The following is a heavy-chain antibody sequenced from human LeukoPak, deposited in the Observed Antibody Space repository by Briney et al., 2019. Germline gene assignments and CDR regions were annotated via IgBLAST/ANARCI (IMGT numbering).Heavy chain of an antibody. CDR3: ARSRRGYTYGPIDY. Sequence: SETLSLTCTVAGGSINTFSHYWGWIRQPPGEGLEWIGSISYTGSTYYNPSLQSRVTISINTSKNQFSLKLSSVTAAETAVYYCARSRRGYTYGPIDYWGQGTLVTVSS. J-gene: IGHJ4*02. CDR2: ISYTGST. V-gene: IGHV4-39*01. CDR1: GGSINTFSHY. D-gene: IGHD5-18*01.